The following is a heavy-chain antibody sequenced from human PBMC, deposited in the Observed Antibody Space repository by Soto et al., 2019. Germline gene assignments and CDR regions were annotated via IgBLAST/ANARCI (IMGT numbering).Heavy chain of an antibody. CDR3: ARGWVNYGMDA. D-gene: IGHD1-26*01. V-gene: IGHV3-74*01. J-gene: IGHJ6*02. Sequence: EVQLVESGGGLVQPGGSLRLSCAASGFTFSTFWMHWVRQVRGKGPVWVARINGDGMRTDYADSVQGRFTISRDNAKNAVSLQMNSLGADDAALYYCARGWVNYGMDAWGQGTTVTVSS. CDR1: GFTFSTFW. CDR2: INGDGMRT.